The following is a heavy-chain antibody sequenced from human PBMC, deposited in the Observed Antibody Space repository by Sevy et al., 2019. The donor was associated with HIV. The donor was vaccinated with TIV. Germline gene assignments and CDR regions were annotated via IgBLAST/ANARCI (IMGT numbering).Heavy chain of an antibody. CDR3: ARDVSSAPDFDY. Sequence: GGSLRLSCAASGFTFSSYSMNWVRQAPGKGLEWVSSISSSSYIYYADSVKGRFTISGDNAKNSLYLQMNSLRAEDTAVYYCARDVSSAPDFDYWGQGTLVTVSS. V-gene: IGHV3-21*01. D-gene: IGHD6-19*01. J-gene: IGHJ4*02. CDR2: ISSSSYI. CDR1: GFTFSSYS.